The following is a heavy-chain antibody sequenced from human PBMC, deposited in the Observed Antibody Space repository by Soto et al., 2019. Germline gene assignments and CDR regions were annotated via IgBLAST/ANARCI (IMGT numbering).Heavy chain of an antibody. J-gene: IGHJ6*03. CDR1: GFTFDDYA. Sequence: SLRLSCAASGFTFDDYAMHWVRQAPGKGLEWVSGISWNSGSIGYADSVKGRFTISRDNAKNSLYLQMNSLRAEDTALYYCACSSGGTGYYYYYMDVWGKGTTVTVSS. CDR2: ISWNSGSI. V-gene: IGHV3-9*01. D-gene: IGHD6-6*01. CDR3: ACSSGGTGYYYYYMDV.